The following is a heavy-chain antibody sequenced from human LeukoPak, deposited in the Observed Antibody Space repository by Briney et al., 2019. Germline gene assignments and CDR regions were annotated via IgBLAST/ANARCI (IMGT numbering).Heavy chain of an antibody. CDR2: ISPSGDIT. Sequence: GGTLRLSCAASAFTFSNHGMNWVRQAPGKGLEWVSGISPSGDITYYADSVKGRFTISRDNSKTTLYLQMKSVRAEDTAVYYCAKGDSGDYLSYYYMDVWGKGATVTISS. D-gene: IGHD4-17*01. V-gene: IGHV3-23*01. CDR1: AFTFSNHG. CDR3: AKGDSGDYLSYYYMDV. J-gene: IGHJ6*03.